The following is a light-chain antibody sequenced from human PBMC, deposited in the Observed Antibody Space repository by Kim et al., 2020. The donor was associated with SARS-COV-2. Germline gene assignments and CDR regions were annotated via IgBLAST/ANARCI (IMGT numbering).Light chain of an antibody. CDR3: ASWDPTMNAGV. CDR2: DTY. Sequence: WFQHLPGSSPPLISYDTYVRPSGVPDRFYASKSDTSATLGITGLQPGDEATYYCASWDPTMNAGVFGGGTQLTVL. J-gene: IGLJ2*01. V-gene: IGLV1-51*01.